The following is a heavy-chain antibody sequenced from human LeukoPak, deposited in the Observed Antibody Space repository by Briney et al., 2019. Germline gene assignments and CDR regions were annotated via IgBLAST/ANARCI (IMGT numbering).Heavy chain of an antibody. CDR2: INPNSGGT. D-gene: IGHD3-10*01. CDR1: GYTFTGYY. J-gene: IGHJ4*02. CDR3: ARDSRVMTYYYGSGSLDLKIDY. V-gene: IGHV1-2*02. Sequence: ASVKVSCKASGYTFTGYYMHWVRQAPGQGLEWMGWINPNSGGTNYAQKFQGRVTMTRDTSISTAYMELSRLRSDDTAVHYCARDSRVMTYYYGSGSLDLKIDYWGQGTLVTVSS.